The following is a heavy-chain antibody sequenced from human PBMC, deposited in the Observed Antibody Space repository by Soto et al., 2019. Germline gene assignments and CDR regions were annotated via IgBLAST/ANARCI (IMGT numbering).Heavy chain of an antibody. V-gene: IGHV3-7*01. Sequence: GGSLRLSCAASGFTFSSYWMSWVRQAPGKGLEWVANIKQDGSEKYYVDSVKGRFTISRDNAKNSLYLQMNSLRAEDTAVYYCASLAVAGTSYYYYGMDVWGQGTKVTVSS. CDR1: GFTFSSYW. CDR2: IKQDGSEK. D-gene: IGHD6-19*01. J-gene: IGHJ6*02. CDR3: ASLAVAGTSYYYYGMDV.